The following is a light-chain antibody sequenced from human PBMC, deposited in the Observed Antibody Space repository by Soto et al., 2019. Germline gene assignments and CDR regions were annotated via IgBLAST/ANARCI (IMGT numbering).Light chain of an antibody. CDR3: QQRSTRIT. V-gene: IGKV3-11*01. J-gene: IGKJ5*01. CDR2: DAS. CDR1: QRVAGS. Sequence: EVVLTQSPATLSLSPGEKATLSCRASQRVAGSLAWYQHKPGQPPRLLIYDASTRAAGIPARFSGSGSGTDFTLTVSSREPEDFAVYYCQQRSTRITFGQGTRLESK.